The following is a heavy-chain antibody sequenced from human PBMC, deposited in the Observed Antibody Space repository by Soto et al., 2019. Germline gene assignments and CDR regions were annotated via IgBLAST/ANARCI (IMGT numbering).Heavy chain of an antibody. CDR3: VRDAAMGLFDY. D-gene: IGHD1-26*01. V-gene: IGHV1-18*01. CDR1: GYTFTSYG. CDR2: ISAYNGNT. J-gene: IGHJ4*02. Sequence: QVQLVQSGAEVKKPGASVKVSCKASGYTFTSYGISWVRQAPGQGLEWMGWISAYNGNTNYAQKLQGRVTMTTDTATGTDYMGLRSLRSDGTAVYYCVRDAAMGLFDYWGQGTLVTVSS.